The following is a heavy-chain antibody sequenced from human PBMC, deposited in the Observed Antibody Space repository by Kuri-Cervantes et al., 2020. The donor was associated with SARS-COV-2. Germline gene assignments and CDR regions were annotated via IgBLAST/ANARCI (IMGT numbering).Heavy chain of an antibody. V-gene: IGHV1-69*05. CDR3: AREGCSSTSCYSAWFDP. CDR1: GGTFSSYA. CDR2: IIPIFGTA. J-gene: IGHJ5*02. D-gene: IGHD2-2*01. Sequence: SVKVSCKASGGTFSSYAISWVRQAPGQGLEWMGGIIPIFGTANYAQKFQGRVTTTTDESTSTAYMELSSLRSEDTAVYYCAREGCSSTSCYSAWFDPWGQGTLVTVSS.